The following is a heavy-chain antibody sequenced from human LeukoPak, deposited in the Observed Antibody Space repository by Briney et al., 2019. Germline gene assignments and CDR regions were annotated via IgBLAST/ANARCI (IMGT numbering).Heavy chain of an antibody. V-gene: IGHV3-20*04. J-gene: IGHJ4*02. CDR2: INWNGGST. Sequence: GGSLRLSCAASGFTFDDYGMTWVRQAPGKGLEWVSGINWNGGSTGYADSVKGRFTISRDNAKNSLSLQMNSLRAEDTAVYYCARGYNAYFDYWGQGTLVTVSS. CDR1: GFTFDDYG. D-gene: IGHD5-18*01. CDR3: ARGYNAYFDY.